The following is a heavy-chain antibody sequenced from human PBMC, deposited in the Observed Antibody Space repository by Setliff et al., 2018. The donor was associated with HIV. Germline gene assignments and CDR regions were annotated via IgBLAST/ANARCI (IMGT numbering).Heavy chain of an antibody. CDR1: GASISGGDYY. Sequence: SETLSLTCTVFGASISGGDYYWTWIRQPPGKGLEWIGYIYYSGSTYYNPSLKSRVTISVDTSKNQFSLMLSSVTAADTAVYYCASTGYSSGWSFDYWGQGTLVTVSS. CDR3: ASTGYSSGWSFDY. J-gene: IGHJ4*02. V-gene: IGHV4-61*08. CDR2: IYYSGST. D-gene: IGHD6-19*01.